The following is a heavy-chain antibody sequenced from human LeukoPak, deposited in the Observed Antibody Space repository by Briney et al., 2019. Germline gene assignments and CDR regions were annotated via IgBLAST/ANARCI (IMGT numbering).Heavy chain of an antibody. Sequence: SETLSLTCAVYGGSFSGYYWSWIRQPPGKGLEWIGEINHSGSTNYNPSLKSRVTISVDTSKNQFSLKLSSVTAADTAVYYCARESIAAAGTMRFDPWGQGTLVTVSS. V-gene: IGHV4-34*01. CDR2: INHSGST. CDR3: ARESIAAAGTMRFDP. CDR1: GGSFSGYY. D-gene: IGHD6-13*01. J-gene: IGHJ5*02.